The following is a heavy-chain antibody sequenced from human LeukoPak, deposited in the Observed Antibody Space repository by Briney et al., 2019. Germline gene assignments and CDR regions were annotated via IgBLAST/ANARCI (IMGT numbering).Heavy chain of an antibody. V-gene: IGHV3-23*01. D-gene: IGHD1-26*01. CDR1: GFTFSSYA. CDR3: ARSRGWELPLGIDY. CDR2: ISGSGGST. Sequence: GGSLRLSCAASGFTFSSYAMSWVRQAPGKGLEWVSAISGSGGSTYYADSVKGRFTISRDNSKNTLYLQMNSLRAEDTAVYYCARSRGWELPLGIDYWGQGTLVTVSS. J-gene: IGHJ4*02.